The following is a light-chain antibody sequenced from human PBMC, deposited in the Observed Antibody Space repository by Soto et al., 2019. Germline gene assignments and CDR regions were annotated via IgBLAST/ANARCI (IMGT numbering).Light chain of an antibody. CDR2: GAS. V-gene: IGKV3-15*01. CDR1: QSVSSN. CDR3: LQYNNWPPETWT. J-gene: IGKJ1*01. Sequence: EIVMTQSPAPLSVSPGERATLSCRASQSVSSNLAWYQHRPGQAPRLLINGASTRATGIPGRFSGSGSGTEFTLTISSLQSEDIAVYFCLQYNNWPPETWTFGPGTKVEIK.